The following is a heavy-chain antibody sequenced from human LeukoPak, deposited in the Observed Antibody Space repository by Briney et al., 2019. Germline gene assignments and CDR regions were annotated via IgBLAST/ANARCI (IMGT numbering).Heavy chain of an antibody. V-gene: IGHV1-69*06. D-gene: IGHD6-19*01. J-gene: IGHJ4*02. CDR2: VIPIFGTA. Sequence: SVKVSCKASGGTFSSYAISWVRQAPGQGLEWMGGVIPIFGTANYAQKFQGRVTITADKSTSTAYMELSSLRSEDTAVYYCARPVAGTGYFDYWGQGTLVTVSS. CDR3: ARPVAGTGYFDY. CDR1: GGTFSSYA.